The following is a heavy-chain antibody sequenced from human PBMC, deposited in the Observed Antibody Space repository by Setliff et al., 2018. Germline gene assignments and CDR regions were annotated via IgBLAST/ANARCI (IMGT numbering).Heavy chain of an antibody. CDR3: ARFSGHNYGSFDS. CDR2: IYYSGST. Sequence: SETLSLTCTVSGGSISSHYWSWIRQPPGKGLEWIGYIYYSGSTNYNPSLKSRVTISVDTSKNQFSLKLSSVTAADSAIYYCARFSGHNYGSFDSWGQGTLVTVSS. D-gene: IGHD5-18*01. J-gene: IGHJ4*02. CDR1: GGSISSHY. V-gene: IGHV4-59*08.